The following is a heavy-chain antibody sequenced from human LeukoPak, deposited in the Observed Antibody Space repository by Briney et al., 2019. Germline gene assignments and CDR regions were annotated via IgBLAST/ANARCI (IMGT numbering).Heavy chain of an antibody. Sequence: SVKVSCKASGGTFSSYAFSWMRQAPGQGLEWMGRIIPIYDPVDYAQRFQGRVTITTDESTNTVYMELSSLRYEDTAVYYCAREPLGCGGDCHFDYWGQGTLVTVSS. CDR1: GGTFSSYA. V-gene: IGHV1-69*05. D-gene: IGHD2-21*02. CDR2: IIPIYDPV. CDR3: AREPLGCGGDCHFDY. J-gene: IGHJ4*02.